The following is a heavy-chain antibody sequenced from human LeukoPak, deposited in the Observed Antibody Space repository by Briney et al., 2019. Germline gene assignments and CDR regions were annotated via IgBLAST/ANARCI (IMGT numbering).Heavy chain of an antibody. J-gene: IGHJ5*02. CDR1: GFTFSSYS. CDR3: ARTVLRSLGEFSLRGWFDP. Sequence: GGSLRLSCAASGFTFSSYSMNWARQAPGKGLEWVSSISSSSSYIYYADSVKGRFTISRDNAKNSLYLQMNSLRAEDTAVYYCARTVLRSLGEFSLRGWFDPWGQGTLVIVSS. V-gene: IGHV3-21*01. D-gene: IGHD3-16*01. CDR2: ISSSSSYI.